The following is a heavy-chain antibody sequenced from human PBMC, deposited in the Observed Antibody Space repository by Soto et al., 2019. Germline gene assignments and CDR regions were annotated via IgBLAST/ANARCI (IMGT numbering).Heavy chain of an antibody. D-gene: IGHD3-10*01. J-gene: IGHJ4*02. V-gene: IGHV1-3*01. CDR3: ARVPPWGNSAGDYYIQHYDS. CDR1: GFTFTSYA. Sequence: ASVKVSCKSSGFTFTSYAIHWLRQAPGQRPQWMGWINGGSGNTKYSQDFQGRVTFTRDTFAATAYLELSSLRSEDTAVYYCARVPPWGNSAGDYYIQHYDSWGQGTPVTVSS. CDR2: INGGSGNT.